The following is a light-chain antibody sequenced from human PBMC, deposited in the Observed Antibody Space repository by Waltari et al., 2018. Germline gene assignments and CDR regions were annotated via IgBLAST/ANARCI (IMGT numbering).Light chain of an antibody. V-gene: IGLV6-57*03. CDR1: SGNIDSEY. CDR2: KDN. J-gene: IGLJ6*01. Sequence: VFTQPHSVSGSPGQTVTISCTRSSGNIDSEYVQWSQHRPGNAPTALIYKDNRRPSGVPDRFSGSSDRSSNSASLVISGLQSEDEADYYCQSTDDSQNDVFGSGTKLTVL. CDR3: QSTDDSQNDV.